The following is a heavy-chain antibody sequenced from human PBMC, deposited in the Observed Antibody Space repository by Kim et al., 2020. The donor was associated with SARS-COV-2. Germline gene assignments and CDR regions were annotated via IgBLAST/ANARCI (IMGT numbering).Heavy chain of an antibody. D-gene: IGHD3-3*01. J-gene: IGHJ6*02. CDR3: ARDRALPMDFWSGYYGIYYYYGMDV. CDR1: GFTFSSYS. CDR2: ISSSSSTI. Sequence: GGSLRLSCAASGFTFSSYSMNWVRQAPGKGLEWVSYISSSSSTIYYADSVKGRFTISRDNAKNSLYLQMNSLRDEDTAVYYCARDRALPMDFWSGYYGIYYYYGMDVWGQGTTVTVSS. V-gene: IGHV3-48*02.